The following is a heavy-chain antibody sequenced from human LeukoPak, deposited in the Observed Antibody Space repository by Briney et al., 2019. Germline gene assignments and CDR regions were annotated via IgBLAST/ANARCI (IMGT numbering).Heavy chain of an antibody. CDR3: ARDGVGTIPFDD. V-gene: IGHV3-74*01. D-gene: IGHD1-26*01. CDR1: GFTFSSYW. CDR2: SNGDGSST. J-gene: IGHJ4*02. Sequence: PGGSLRLSCAASGFTFSSYWIHWVRQAPGKGLVWVSRSNGDGSSTIHADSVKGRFTISRDNAKNTLYLQMNSLRAEDTAVYYCARDGVGTIPFDDWGQGTLVTVPS.